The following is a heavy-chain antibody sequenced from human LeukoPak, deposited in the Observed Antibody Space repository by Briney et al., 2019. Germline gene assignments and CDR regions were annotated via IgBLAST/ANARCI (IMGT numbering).Heavy chain of an antibody. Sequence: PSETLSLTCTASGGSISSYYWSWIRQPPGKGLEWIGYIYYSGSTNYNPSLKSRVTISVDTSKNQFSLKLSSVTAADTAVYYCASSTVTGWDYYYYMDVWGKGTTVTISS. J-gene: IGHJ6*03. V-gene: IGHV4-59*01. CDR3: ASSTVTGWDYYYYMDV. CDR2: IYYSGST. CDR1: GGSISSYY. D-gene: IGHD4-17*01.